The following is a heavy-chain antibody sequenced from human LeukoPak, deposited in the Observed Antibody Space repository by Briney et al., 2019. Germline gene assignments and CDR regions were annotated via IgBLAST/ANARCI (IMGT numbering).Heavy chain of an antibody. J-gene: IGHJ6*02. CDR3: ARRNKGPAGV. CDR2: IHYSGST. D-gene: IGHD1-14*01. Sequence: PSETLSLTCTVSGGSISGYYWTWIRQPPGRGLEWIGYIHYSGSTNYNPSLKSRVTISVDTSKSQFSLKLSSVTAADTAVYYCARRNKGPAGVWGLGTTVIVSS. V-gene: IGHV4-59*01. CDR1: GGSISGYY.